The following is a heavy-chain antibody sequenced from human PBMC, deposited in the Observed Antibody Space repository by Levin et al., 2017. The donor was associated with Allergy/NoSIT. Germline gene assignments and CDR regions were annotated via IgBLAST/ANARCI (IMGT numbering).Heavy chain of an antibody. D-gene: IGHD2-15*01. J-gene: IGHJ4*02. CDR2: ISARSDGI. V-gene: IGHV3-23*01. CDR3: GCSDCSGGTCYYDY. Sequence: GESLKISCAASGVTFRNFAMSWVRQAPGSGLQWVSVISARSDGIHYADSVRGRFIISRDNSKNPMYLQMSSLRAEDTAVYYCGCSDCSGGTCYYDYWGQGTLVTVSS. CDR1: GVTFRNFA.